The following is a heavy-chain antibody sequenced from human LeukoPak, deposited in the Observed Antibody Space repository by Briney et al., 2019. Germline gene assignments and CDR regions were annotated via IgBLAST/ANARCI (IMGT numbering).Heavy chain of an antibody. Sequence: SETLSLTCSVSGDSVTAYYWNWIRQATGKGLEWIGYVSHDGTTNYTPSLRSRVVMSVDTANNTISLSLASVTAADTGVYYCAKLDCYDVVGCCNHWGRGTPVTVS. V-gene: IGHV4-59*08. CDR2: VSHDGTT. CDR3: AKLDCYDVVGCCNH. D-gene: IGHD3/OR15-3a*01. J-gene: IGHJ5*02. CDR1: GDSVTAYY.